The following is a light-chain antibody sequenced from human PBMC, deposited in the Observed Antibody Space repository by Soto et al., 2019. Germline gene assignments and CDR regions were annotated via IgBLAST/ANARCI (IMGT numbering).Light chain of an antibody. J-gene: IGKJ5*01. V-gene: IGKV3-11*01. CDR2: GGS. CDR3: HQRQYWPPIT. Sequence: PGEGATLSCRASQSVSSNHLAWYQQKPGQAPRLLIYGGSSRATGIPARFSGSGSGTDFTLTISSLEPEDFAVYYCHQRQYWPPITFGQGTRLEIK. CDR1: QSVSSN.